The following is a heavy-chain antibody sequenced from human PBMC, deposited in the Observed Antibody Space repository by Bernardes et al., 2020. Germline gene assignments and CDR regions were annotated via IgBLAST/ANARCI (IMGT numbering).Heavy chain of an antibody. J-gene: IGHJ1*01. D-gene: IGHD2-15*01. Sequence: TLSLTCTVSGGSISSGDYYWSWIRQPPGKGLEWIGEIYHRGSTNYNPSLKSRVTISVDKSKNQFSLKLSSVTAADTAVYYCASVPDLGYCSGGSCYFIFQHWGQGNLVTVSS. CDR3: ASVPDLGYCSGGSCYFIFQH. CDR2: IYHRGST. V-gene: IGHV4-30-4*01. CDR1: GGSISSGDYY.